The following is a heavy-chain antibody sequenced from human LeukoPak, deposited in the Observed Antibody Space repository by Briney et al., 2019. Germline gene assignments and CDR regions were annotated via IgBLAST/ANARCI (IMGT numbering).Heavy chain of an antibody. D-gene: IGHD3-9*01. CDR1: GYTFTSYD. V-gene: IGHV1-8*01. Sequence: ASVKVSCKASGYTFTSYDINWVRQATGQGLEWMGCMNPNSGNTGYAQKFQGRVTMTRNTSISTAYMELSSLRSEDTAVYYCARHVLRYFSPHNWFDTWGQGTLVTVSS. J-gene: IGHJ5*02. CDR2: MNPNSGNT. CDR3: ARHVLRYFSPHNWFDT.